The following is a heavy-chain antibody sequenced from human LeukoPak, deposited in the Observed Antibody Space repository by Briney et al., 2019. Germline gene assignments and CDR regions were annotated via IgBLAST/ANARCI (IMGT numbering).Heavy chain of an antibody. Sequence: GGSLRLSCAVSGFTFISYSMNWVRQAPGKGLEWVSSISSSGSYIYYADSVKGRFTISRDNAQNSLYLQMNSLRAEDTAVYYCARAWRDGSGNYYPYDAFDIWGQGTMVSDSS. D-gene: IGHD3-10*01. CDR1: GFTFISYS. J-gene: IGHJ3*02. V-gene: IGHV3-21*01. CDR2: ISSSGSYI. CDR3: ARAWRDGSGNYYPYDAFDI.